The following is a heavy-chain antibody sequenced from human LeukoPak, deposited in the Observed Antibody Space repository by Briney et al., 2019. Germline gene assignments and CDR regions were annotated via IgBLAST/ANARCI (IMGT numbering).Heavy chain of an antibody. V-gene: IGHV4-59*01. CDR1: GGSISSFF. CDR2: ISYSETT. J-gene: IGHJ3*02. CDR3: ARDKGLPQAFDI. Sequence: PSETLSLTCTVSGGSISSFFWSWIRQPPGKGLEYIGYISYSETTSYNPSLKSRVTISVDTSKNQFSLKLTSVTAADTAVYYCARDKGLPQAFDIWGQGTMVTVSS. D-gene: IGHD5/OR15-5a*01.